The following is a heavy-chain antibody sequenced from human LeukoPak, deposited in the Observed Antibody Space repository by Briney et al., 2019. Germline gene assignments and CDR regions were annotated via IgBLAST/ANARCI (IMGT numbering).Heavy chain of an antibody. CDR1: GYTFTDYY. CDR2: INPNSGGT. CDR3: ARDKFIVETPLYGMDV. Sequence: ASVKVSCKASGYTFTDYYIHWVRQAPGQGLEWMGWINPNSGGTNYAQKFQGWVTMTRDTSISTAYMELSRLRSDDTAVYYCARDKFIVETPLYGMDVWGQGTLVTVSS. J-gene: IGHJ6*02. V-gene: IGHV1-2*04. D-gene: IGHD3-16*02.